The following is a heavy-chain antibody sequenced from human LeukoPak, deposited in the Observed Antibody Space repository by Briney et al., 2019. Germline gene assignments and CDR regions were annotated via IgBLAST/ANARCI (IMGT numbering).Heavy chain of an antibody. V-gene: IGHV3-23*01. CDR1: GFTFSSYA. CDR3: ARGRYSGTTYYFDY. J-gene: IGHJ4*02. Sequence: GGSLRLSCAASGFTFSSYAMRWVRQAPGKGLEWVSAISGSGGSTYYADSVKGRFTISRDNAKNSLYLQMNSLRAEDTAMYYCARGRYSGTTYYFDYWGQGTLVTVSS. D-gene: IGHD5-12*01. CDR2: ISGSGGST.